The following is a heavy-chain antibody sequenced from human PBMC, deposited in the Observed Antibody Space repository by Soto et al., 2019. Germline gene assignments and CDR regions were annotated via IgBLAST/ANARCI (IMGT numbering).Heavy chain of an antibody. D-gene: IGHD3-9*01. Sequence: ASVKVSCKASGYTFTSYGISWVRQAPGQGLEWMGWISAYNGNTNYAQKLQGRVTMTTDTSTSTAYMELRSLRSDDTAVYYCARDRNYDILTGYGLYNWFDPWGQGTLVTISS. CDR1: GYTFTSYG. CDR2: ISAYNGNT. J-gene: IGHJ5*02. V-gene: IGHV1-18*01. CDR3: ARDRNYDILTGYGLYNWFDP.